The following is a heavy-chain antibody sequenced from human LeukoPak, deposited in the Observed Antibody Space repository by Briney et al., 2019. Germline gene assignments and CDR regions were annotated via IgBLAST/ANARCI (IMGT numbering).Heavy chain of an antibody. Sequence: QPGGSLRLSCAASGFTVSSNYMSWVRQAPGKGLEWVSVIYSGGSTYYADSVKGRFTISRDNFKNTLYLQMNSLRAEDTAVYYCARQDPSVRGSYYFDYWGQGTLVTVST. J-gene: IGHJ4*02. CDR2: IYSGGST. CDR1: GFTVSSNY. V-gene: IGHV3-53*01. CDR3: ARQDPSVRGSYYFDY. D-gene: IGHD2-2*01.